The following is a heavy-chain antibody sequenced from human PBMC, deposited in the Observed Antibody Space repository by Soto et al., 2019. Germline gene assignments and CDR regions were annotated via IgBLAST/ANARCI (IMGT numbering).Heavy chain of an antibody. CDR2: ISSSGSTI. J-gene: IGHJ6*02. CDR1: GFTFSSYE. V-gene: IGHV3-48*03. CDR3: ARNRPEVYDYYGMDV. Sequence: PGGSLRLSCAASGFTFSSYEMNWVRQAPGKGLEWVSYISSSGSTIYYADSVKSRFTISRDNAKNSLYLQMNSLRAEDTAVYYCARNRPEVYDYYGMDVWGQGTTVTVSS.